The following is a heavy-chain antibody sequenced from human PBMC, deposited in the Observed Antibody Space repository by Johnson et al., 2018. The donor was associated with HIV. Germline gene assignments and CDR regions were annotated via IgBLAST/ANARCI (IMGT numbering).Heavy chain of an antibody. CDR1: GFTFTNAW. CDR2: ISYDGSNK. Sequence: QVQLVESGGGLVKPGGSLRLSCAASGFTFTNAWMTWVRQAPGKGLEWVAVISYDGSNKYYADSVKGRFTISRDNSRNTLYLQMNSLRPEDTAVYYCASGDDDGFWGRGTLVTVSS. V-gene: IGHV3-30*03. CDR3: ASGDDDGF. J-gene: IGHJ4*03. D-gene: IGHD5-12*01.